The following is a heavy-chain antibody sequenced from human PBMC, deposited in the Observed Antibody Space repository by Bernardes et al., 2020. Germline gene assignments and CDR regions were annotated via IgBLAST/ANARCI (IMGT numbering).Heavy chain of an antibody. CDR1: GGSISSSSYY. CDR3: ARLLDWFDP. D-gene: IGHD6-13*01. J-gene: IGHJ5*02. Sequence: DTLSLPCTVSGGSISSSSYYWGWIRQPPGKGLEWIGSIYYSGSTYYNPSLKSRVTISVDTSKNQFSLKLSSVTAADTAVYYCARLLDWFDPWGQGTLVTVSS. CDR2: IYYSGST. V-gene: IGHV4-39*01.